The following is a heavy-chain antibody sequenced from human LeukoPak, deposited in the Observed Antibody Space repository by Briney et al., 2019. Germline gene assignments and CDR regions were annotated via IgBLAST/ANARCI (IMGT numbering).Heavy chain of an antibody. CDR2: IRYDGSNK. CDR3: VKEGFSRGYYYYYYMDV. J-gene: IGHJ6*03. V-gene: IGHV3-30*02. CDR1: GFTFSSYG. D-gene: IGHD6-13*01. Sequence: GGSLRLPCAASGFTFSSYGMHWVRQAPGKGLEWVAYIRYDGSNKYYEDSMKGRFTISRDNSKNTLYVQMNSLRTEDTAVYYCVKEGFSRGYYYYYYMDVWGKGTTVTVSS.